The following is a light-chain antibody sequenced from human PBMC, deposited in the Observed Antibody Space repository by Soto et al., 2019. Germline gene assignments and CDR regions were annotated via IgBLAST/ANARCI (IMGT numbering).Light chain of an antibody. CDR3: QQRSNWPLIT. CDR1: QSVSSY. J-gene: IGKJ5*01. Sequence: IVLTQSPSTLSLSPGERATLSCRASQSVSSYLAWYQQKPGQAPRLLIYDASNRATGIPARFSGSGSGTDFTLTISSLEPEDFAVYYCQQRSNWPLITFCQGTRLEIK. CDR2: DAS. V-gene: IGKV3-11*01.